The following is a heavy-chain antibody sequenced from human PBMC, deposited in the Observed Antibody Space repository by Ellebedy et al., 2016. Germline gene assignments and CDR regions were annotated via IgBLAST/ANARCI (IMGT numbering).Heavy chain of an antibody. Sequence: SETLSLTXTVSGVTISSSTYYWGWIRQPPGKGLEWIGSIFSNGRTYYNPSLKSRVTISIDTSKNQFSLKLNSLTAADTAVYYCARDPTTSAAYWGQGTLVAVSS. CDR1: GVTISSSTYY. D-gene: IGHD2/OR15-2a*01. V-gene: IGHV4-39*07. CDR3: ARDPTTSAAY. CDR2: IFSNGRT. J-gene: IGHJ4*02.